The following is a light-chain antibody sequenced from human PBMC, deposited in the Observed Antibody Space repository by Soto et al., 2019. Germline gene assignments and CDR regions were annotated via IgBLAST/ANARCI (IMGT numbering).Light chain of an antibody. CDR3: QQYGSSPVT. CDR2: DAS. J-gene: IGKJ2*01. CDR1: QSVSRRY. V-gene: IGKV3-20*01. Sequence: ENVLAQSPGTLSLSPGERATLSCRASQSVSRRYLAWYQKKPGQVPRLLIHDASSRATGIPDRFSGSGSGTDFTLTVSRLEPEDFAVYYCQQYGSSPVTFGQGTKVDIK.